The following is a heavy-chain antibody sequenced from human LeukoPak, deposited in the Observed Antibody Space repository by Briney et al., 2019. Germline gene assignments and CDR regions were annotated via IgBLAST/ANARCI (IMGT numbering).Heavy chain of an antibody. V-gene: IGHV4-39*01. CDR3: ARHDSSGPYNAFDI. J-gene: IGHJ3*02. CDR1: GGSISSTSYY. D-gene: IGHD3-22*01. Sequence: SETLSLTCTVSGGSISSTSYYWGWIRQPPGKGLEWIGTIYYRGSTYYNPSLKSRVTISVDTSKNQFSLKLSSVTAADTAVYYCARHDSSGPYNAFDIWGQGTMVTVSS. CDR2: IYYRGST.